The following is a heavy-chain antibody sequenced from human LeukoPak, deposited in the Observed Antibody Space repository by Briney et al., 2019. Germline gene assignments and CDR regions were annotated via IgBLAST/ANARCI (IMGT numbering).Heavy chain of an antibody. J-gene: IGHJ4*02. V-gene: IGHV3-48*04. CDR1: GFTFSSFG. CDR2: ISTSSLNTI. Sequence: GGSLRLSCAASGFTFSSFGMNWVRQAPGKGLEWISYISTSSLNTIHYADSVKGRFTISRDNAKNSLFLQMNSLRAEDTAVYYCARSLSTDFDYWGQGIWSPSPQ. D-gene: IGHD5/OR15-5a*01. CDR3: ARSLSTDFDY.